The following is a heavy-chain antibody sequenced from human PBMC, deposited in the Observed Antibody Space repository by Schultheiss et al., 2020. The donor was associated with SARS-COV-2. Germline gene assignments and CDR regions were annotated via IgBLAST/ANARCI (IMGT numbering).Heavy chain of an antibody. CDR3: ARSNRPRPYYYYGMDV. V-gene: IGHV4-59*12. D-gene: IGHD1/OR15-1a*01. J-gene: IGHJ6*02. CDR2: IYYSGNT. CDR1: GGSISSYY. Sequence: SQTLSLTCTVSGGSISSYYWSWIRQPPGKGLEWIGYIYYSGNTYYNPSLKSRVTISVDTSENQFSLKLSSVTAADTAVYYCARSNRPRPYYYYGMDVWGQGTTVTVSS.